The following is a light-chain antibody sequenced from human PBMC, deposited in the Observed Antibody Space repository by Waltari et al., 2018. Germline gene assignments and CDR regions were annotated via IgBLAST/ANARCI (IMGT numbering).Light chain of an antibody. J-gene: IGLJ2*01. CDR2: QDS. Sequence: SYELTQPPSVSVSPGQTASITRSGDQLGDKYACWYQQKPGQSPVLVIYQDSKRPSGIPERFSGSNSGNTATLTISGTQAMDEADYYCQAWDSSTAHVVFGGGTKLTVL. CDR3: QAWDSSTAHVV. V-gene: IGLV3-1*01. CDR1: QLGDKY.